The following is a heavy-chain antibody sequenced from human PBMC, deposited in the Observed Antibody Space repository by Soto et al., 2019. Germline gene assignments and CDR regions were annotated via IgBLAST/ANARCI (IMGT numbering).Heavy chain of an antibody. CDR1: GFIFSNYW. CDR3: ARGGVGNDY. J-gene: IGHJ4*02. D-gene: IGHD1-26*01. Sequence: QLGGSLRLSCAASGFIFSNYWMHWVRQAPGKGLVCVSRINSDGSSISYADSVKGRFTISRDNAKKTLYLQMNSLRAEDTAVYYCARGGVGNDYWGQGSLVTVSS. V-gene: IGHV3-74*01. CDR2: INSDGSSI.